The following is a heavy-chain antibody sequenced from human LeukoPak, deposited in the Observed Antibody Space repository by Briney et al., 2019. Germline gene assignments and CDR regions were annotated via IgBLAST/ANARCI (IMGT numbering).Heavy chain of an antibody. CDR3: ARLRPMVALRYFDY. Sequence: GGSLRLSCAASGFTFSSYGMHWVRQAPGKGLEWVAVISYDGSNKYYADSVKGRFTISRDNAKNSLYLQMNSLRAEDTAVYYCARLRPMVALRYFDYWGQGTLVTVSS. V-gene: IGHV3-30*03. CDR2: ISYDGSNK. J-gene: IGHJ4*02. CDR1: GFTFSSYG. D-gene: IGHD2-15*01.